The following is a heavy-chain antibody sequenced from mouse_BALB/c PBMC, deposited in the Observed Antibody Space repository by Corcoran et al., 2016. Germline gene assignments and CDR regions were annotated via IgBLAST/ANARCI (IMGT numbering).Heavy chain of an antibody. CDR2: INPYNGDA. J-gene: IGHJ1*02. V-gene: IGHV1-26*01. CDR1: GYSFTSYY. Sequence: EVQLQQSGPELKKPGASVKISCKASGYSFTSYYIHWVKQSHVKSLEWIGRINPYNGDASYNQNFKDTASLTVDKSSSTACMELHSLTSEDSAVYFCARESYYGSSYGYFDVWSAGTTVAVSS. CDR3: ARESYYGSSYGYFDV. D-gene: IGHD1-1*01.